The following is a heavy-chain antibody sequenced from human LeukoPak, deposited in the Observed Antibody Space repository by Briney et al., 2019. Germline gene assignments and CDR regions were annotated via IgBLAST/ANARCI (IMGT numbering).Heavy chain of an antibody. CDR1: GGSISRGDYY. D-gene: IGHD1-26*01. Sequence: PSQTLSLTCSVTGGSISRGDYYWSWIRQPPGKGLEWIGYIYYSGSTYYNPSLKSRVTISEDTSKNQFSLKLSSVTAADTAVYFCAIERWDDVFDIWGQGTMVTVSS. CDR3: AIERWDDVFDI. V-gene: IGHV4-30-4*01. CDR2: IYYSGST. J-gene: IGHJ3*02.